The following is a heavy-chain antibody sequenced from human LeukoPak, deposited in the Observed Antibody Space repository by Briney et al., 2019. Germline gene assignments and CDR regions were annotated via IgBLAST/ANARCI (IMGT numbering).Heavy chain of an antibody. CDR3: ARDSSSRYYYYYMDV. Sequence: ASVKVSCKASGYTFAGYYIHWVRQAPGQGLEWMGWINPSNGGTNYAQKFQGRVTMTRDTSISTAYMELSRLRSDDTAVYYCARDSSSRYYYYYMDVWGKGTTVTISS. J-gene: IGHJ6*03. CDR1: GYTFAGYY. D-gene: IGHD6-13*01. V-gene: IGHV1-2*02. CDR2: INPSNGGT.